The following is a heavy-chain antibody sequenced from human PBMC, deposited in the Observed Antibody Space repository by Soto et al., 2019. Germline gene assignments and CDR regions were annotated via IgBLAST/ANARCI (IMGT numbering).Heavy chain of an antibody. V-gene: IGHV1-69*02. CDR2: IIPILGIA. CDR1: GGTFSSYT. Sequence: QVQLVQSGAEVKKPGSSVKVSCKASGGTFSSYTISWVRQAPGQGLEWMGRIIPILGIANYAQKFQGRVTITADKSTSTAYMELSSLRSEDTAVYYCARLLTVTASNDYYYMDGWGKGTTVTVSS. J-gene: IGHJ6*03. CDR3: ARLLTVTASNDYYYMDG. D-gene: IGHD4-17*01.